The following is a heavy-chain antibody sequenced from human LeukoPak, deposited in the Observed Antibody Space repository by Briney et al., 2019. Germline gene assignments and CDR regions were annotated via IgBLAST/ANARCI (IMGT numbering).Heavy chain of an antibody. J-gene: IGHJ3*02. D-gene: IGHD3-10*01. CDR1: GGSISSSSYY. Sequence: SETLSLTCTVPGGSISSSSYYWGWIRQPPGKGLEWIGSIYYSGSTYYNPSLKSRVTISVDTSKNQFSLKLSSVTAADTAVYYCAAFRGSPIDIWGQGTMVTVSS. CDR3: AAFRGSPIDI. CDR2: IYYSGST. V-gene: IGHV4-39*01.